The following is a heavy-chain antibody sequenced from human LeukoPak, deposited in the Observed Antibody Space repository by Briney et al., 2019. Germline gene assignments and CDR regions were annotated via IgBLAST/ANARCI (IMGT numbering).Heavy chain of an antibody. CDR2: IYPGDSDT. V-gene: IGHV5-51*01. CDR3: ARHAYDSRPLRGSFYHYMDV. Sequence: GESLKISCTGSEYSLTSYWIGWVRQMPGKGLEWMGIIYPGDSDTRYSPSFQGQVTISADKSISTAYLQWSSLKASDTAMYYCARHAYDSRPLRGSFYHYMDVWGKGTTVTVSS. D-gene: IGHD3-10*01. CDR1: EYSLTSYW. J-gene: IGHJ6*03.